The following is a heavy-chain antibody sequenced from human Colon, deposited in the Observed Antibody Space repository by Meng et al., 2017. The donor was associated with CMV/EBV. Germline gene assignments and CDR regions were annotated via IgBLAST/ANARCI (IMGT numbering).Heavy chain of an antibody. V-gene: IGHV4-38-2*02. J-gene: IGHJ4*02. CDR3: AGERTLGATDY. Sequence: SETLSLTCSVSGFSISRDYYWGWVRQPPGKEPEWIGSIYYRESTHYNPSLKSRVTISPDTSKNQFSLKLRSLTAADTAVYFCAGERTLGATDYWGQGTLVTVSS. CDR2: IYYREST. CDR1: GFSISRDYY. D-gene: IGHD1-26*01.